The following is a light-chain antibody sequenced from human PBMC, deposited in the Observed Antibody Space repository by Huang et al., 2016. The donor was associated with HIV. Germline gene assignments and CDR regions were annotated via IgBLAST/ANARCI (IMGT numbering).Light chain of an antibody. CDR2: GAS. CDR3: QQTYSALPLT. V-gene: IGKV1-39*01. CDR1: QSISDY. Sequence: DIQMTQSPSSLSASIGDRVTITCRASQSISDYLNWYQQKPGKAPKVLIYGASNLQSGVPSRFNGSGSGTEFTLTITSLQSEDFATYFCQQTYSALPLTFGGGTKVEI. J-gene: IGKJ4*01.